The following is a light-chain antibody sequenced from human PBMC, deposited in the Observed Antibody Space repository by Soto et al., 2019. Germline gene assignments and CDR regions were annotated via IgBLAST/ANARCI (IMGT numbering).Light chain of an antibody. J-gene: IGKJ5*01. Sequence: EIVLTQSPGTLSLSPGERATLSCTASQSVTNNFLAWYLQKPGQAPRLLIYGASTRATGIPARFSGSGSGTEFTLTISSLQSEDFAVYYCQQYNNWPPITFGQGTRL. V-gene: IGKV3-15*01. CDR1: QSVTNN. CDR3: QQYNNWPPIT. CDR2: GAS.